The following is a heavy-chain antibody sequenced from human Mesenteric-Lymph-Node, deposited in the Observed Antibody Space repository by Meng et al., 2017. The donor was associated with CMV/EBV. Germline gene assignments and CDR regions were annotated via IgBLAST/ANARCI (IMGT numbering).Heavy chain of an antibody. CDR3: AKPPGYGDYSEDWFDP. V-gene: IGHV3-7*01. D-gene: IGHD4-17*01. J-gene: IGHJ5*02. CDR2: IKHSGNEK. Sequence: GGSLRLSCAASGFTFSSYWMSWVRQAPGKGLEWVANIKHSGNEKYYVDSVKGRFTISRDNAKNSLYLQMNSLRAEDTAVYYCAKPPGYGDYSEDWFDPWGQGTLVTVSS. CDR1: GFTFSSYW.